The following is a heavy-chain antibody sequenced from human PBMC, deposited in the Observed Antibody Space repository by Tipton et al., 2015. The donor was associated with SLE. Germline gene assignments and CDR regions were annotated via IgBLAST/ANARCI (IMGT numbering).Heavy chain of an antibody. D-gene: IGHD3-9*01. CDR1: GGSFNNYY. CDR3: ARGPGGILTGYSYYFDY. Sequence: TLSLTCAIYGGSFNNYYWSWIRQPPGKGLEWIGEINHSGSTNYNPSLKSRVTISVDTSKNQFSLNLSSVTAADTAVYYCARGPGGILTGYSYYFDYWGQGTLVTVSS. J-gene: IGHJ4*02. V-gene: IGHV4-34*01. CDR2: INHSGST.